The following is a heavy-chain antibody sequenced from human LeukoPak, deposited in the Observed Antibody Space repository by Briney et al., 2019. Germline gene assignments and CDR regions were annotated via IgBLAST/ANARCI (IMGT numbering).Heavy chain of an antibody. D-gene: IGHD6-19*01. CDR1: GGSISSGDYY. Sequence: PSETLSLTCTVSGGSISSGDYYWSWIRQPPGKGLEWIGYIYYSGSTYYNPSLKSRVTISVDTSKNQFSLKLSSVTAADTAVYYCARWSESSGWPYFDYWGQGTLVTVSS. CDR3: ARWSESSGWPYFDY. V-gene: IGHV4-30-4*01. CDR2: IYYSGST. J-gene: IGHJ4*02.